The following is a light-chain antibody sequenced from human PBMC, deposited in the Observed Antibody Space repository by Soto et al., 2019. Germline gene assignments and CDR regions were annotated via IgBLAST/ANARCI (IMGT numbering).Light chain of an antibody. J-gene: IGLJ2*01. V-gene: IGLV2-14*03. Sequence: QSALTQPASVSGSPGQSITISCTGTSSDVGGYNYVSWYQQHPGKAPKLMIYDVSSRPSGVSNRFSGSKSGNMASLTISGLQAEDEADYYCTSYTSSSTRGVFGGGTKLTVL. CDR2: DVS. CDR1: SSDVGGYNY. CDR3: TSYTSSSTRGV.